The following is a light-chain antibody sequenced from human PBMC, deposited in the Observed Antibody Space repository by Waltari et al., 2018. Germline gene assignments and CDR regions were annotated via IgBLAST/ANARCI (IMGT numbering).Light chain of an antibody. CDR1: QSITNW. V-gene: IGKV1-5*03. CDR3: QQYDNYWT. CDR2: RVS. Sequence: DIQMTQSPCTLSASVGDRVTITCRASQSITNWLAWYQQKPGKAPKLLIYRVSNLESGVPSRFSGSGSGTEFTLTISSLQPDDFATYYCQQYDNYWTFGQGTKVEIK. J-gene: IGKJ1*01.